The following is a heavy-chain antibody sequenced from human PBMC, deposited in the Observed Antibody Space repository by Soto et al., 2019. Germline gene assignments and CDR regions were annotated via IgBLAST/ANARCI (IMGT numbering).Heavy chain of an antibody. V-gene: IGHV4-34*01. CDR3: ARLNGYCVSTSCHGYYGMDV. Sequence: SETLSLTCAVYGGSFSGYYWTWILQPPGKGLEWIGEINRSGSTNCNPSLKSRVTISVDTSMSEFSLRLRSVTAADTAVYYCARLNGYCVSTSCHGYYGMDVWGQGTTVTVSS. CDR2: INRSGST. D-gene: IGHD2-2*03. J-gene: IGHJ6*02. CDR1: GGSFSGYY.